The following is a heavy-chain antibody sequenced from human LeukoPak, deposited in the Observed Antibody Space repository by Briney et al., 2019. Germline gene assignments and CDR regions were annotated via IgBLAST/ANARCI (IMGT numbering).Heavy chain of an antibody. J-gene: IGHJ1*01. CDR1: GFTFDDYA. Sequence: PGGSLGLSCAASGFTFDDYALHWVRQAPGKGLEWVSLISGDGGSTYYADSVKGRFTISRDNSKNSLYLQMNSLRTEDTALYYCAKDRRDYCGGDCYSIEYFQHWGQGTLVTVSS. D-gene: IGHD2-21*02. CDR3: AKDRRDYCGGDCYSIEYFQH. V-gene: IGHV3-43*02. CDR2: ISGDGGST.